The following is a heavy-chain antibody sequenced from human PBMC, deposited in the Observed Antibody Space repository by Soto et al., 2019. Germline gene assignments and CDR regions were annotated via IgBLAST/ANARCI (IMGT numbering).Heavy chain of an antibody. CDR2: ISSSSSYI. V-gene: IGHV3-21*01. CDR3: ARDVVARPGGMDV. Sequence: GGSLRLSCAASGFTFSSYSMNWVRQAPGKGLEWVSSISSSSSYIYYADSVKGRFTISRDNAKNSLYLQMNSLRAEDTAVYYCARDVVARPGGMDVWGQGTTVTVSS. J-gene: IGHJ6*02. D-gene: IGHD6-6*01. CDR1: GFTFSSYS.